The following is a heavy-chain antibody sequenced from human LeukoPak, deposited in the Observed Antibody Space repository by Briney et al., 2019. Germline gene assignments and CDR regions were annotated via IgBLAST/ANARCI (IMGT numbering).Heavy chain of an antibody. CDR2: IYYSGST. CDR1: GGSMKSSSYY. Sequence: SETLSLTCTISGGSMKSSSYYWGWIRQPPGKGLEWIGYIYYSGSTNYNPSLKSRVTISVDRSKNQFSLKLRSVIAADTAVYYCARVGWELLGPFDHWGQGTLVTVSS. V-gene: IGHV4-61*05. CDR3: ARVGWELLGPFDH. J-gene: IGHJ4*02. D-gene: IGHD1-26*01.